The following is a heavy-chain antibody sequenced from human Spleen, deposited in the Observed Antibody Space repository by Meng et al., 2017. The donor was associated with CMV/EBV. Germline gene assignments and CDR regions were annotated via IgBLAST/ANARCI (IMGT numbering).Heavy chain of an antibody. V-gene: IGHV3-21*01. J-gene: IGHJ4*02. Sequence: GESLKISCAASGFTFSSFSMNWVRQAPGKGLEWVSSISSSSHYIYYADSVKGRFTISRDNARNSLYLQMNSLRAEDTAVYFCARMRGDFWGQGTLVTVSS. CDR3: ARMRGDF. CDR2: ISSSSHYI. CDR1: GFTFSSFS.